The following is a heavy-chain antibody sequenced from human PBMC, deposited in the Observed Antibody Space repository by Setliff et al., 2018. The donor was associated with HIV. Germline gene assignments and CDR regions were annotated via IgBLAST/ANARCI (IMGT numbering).Heavy chain of an antibody. CDR3: ARGDELQFSQLPFDI. CDR2: IIPILGLT. D-gene: IGHD3-3*01. V-gene: IGHV1-69*10. CDR1: GGTFSSYG. Sequence: SVKVSCKASGGTFSSYGISWVRQAPGQGLEWMGGIIPILGLTNYAQKFQGRVTITADESTSTAYMELSRLTFDDTAVYYCARGDELQFSQLPFDIWGQGTMVTVSS. J-gene: IGHJ3*02.